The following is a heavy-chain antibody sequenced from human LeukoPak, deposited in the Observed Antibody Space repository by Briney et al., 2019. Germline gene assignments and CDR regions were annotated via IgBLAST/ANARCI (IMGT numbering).Heavy chain of an antibody. J-gene: IGHJ4*02. Sequence: ASVKVSCKASGYTFTSYDFNWVRQATGQRPEWMGWMSPNSGDTGYAQKFQDRVTMTRNTSISTAYMELSSLRSDDTAVYYCARGPPNWGYDSWGPGTLVTVAS. V-gene: IGHV1-8*01. D-gene: IGHD7-27*01. CDR1: GYTFTSYD. CDR2: MSPNSGDT. CDR3: ARGPPNWGYDS.